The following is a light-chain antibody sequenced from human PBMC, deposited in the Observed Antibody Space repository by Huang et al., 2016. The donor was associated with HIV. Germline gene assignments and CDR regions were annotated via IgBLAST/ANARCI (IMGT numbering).Light chain of an antibody. J-gene: IGKJ2*01. CDR1: QTIGNN. Sequence: EIVMTQSPATLSVSAGERVTLSCRASQTIGNNLAWYQQRPGQAPRLLFYGASTRTTGVPARFSGTGSETEFNLTISSLQPDDFGIYYCQHHNNWPPYTFGQGTRLEIK. CDR2: GAS. CDR3: QHHNNWPPYT. V-gene: IGKV3-15*01.